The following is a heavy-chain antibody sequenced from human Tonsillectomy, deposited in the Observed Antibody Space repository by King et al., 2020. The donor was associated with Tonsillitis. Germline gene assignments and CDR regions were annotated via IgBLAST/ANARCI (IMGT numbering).Heavy chain of an antibody. CDR1: GSSISGGAYY. V-gene: IGHV4-31*03. D-gene: IGHD2-15*01. CDR2: IYYSGNT. CDR3: GRYEGGVFDP. J-gene: IGHJ5*02. Sequence: QLQESGPGLVKPSQTLSLTCTVSGSSISGGAYYWSWIRQHPGKGLAWIGYIYYSGNTYYKSSLKCRLTISVDKSNSHFSLNLSSVTAAYTAVYYCGRYEGGVFDPWGQGTLVTVSS.